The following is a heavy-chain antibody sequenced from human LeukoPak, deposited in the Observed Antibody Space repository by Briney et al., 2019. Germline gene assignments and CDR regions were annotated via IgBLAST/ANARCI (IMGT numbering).Heavy chain of an antibody. V-gene: IGHV3-64*01. J-gene: IGHJ4*02. CDR3: ASGYLAAAGHYFDY. CDR1: GFTFSSYA. CDR2: ISSNGGST. Sequence: GGSLRLSCAASGFTFSSYAMHWVRQAPGKGLEYVSGISSNGGSTYYANSVKGRFTISRDNSKNTLYFQMGSLRAEDMAVYYCASGYLAAAGHYFDYWGQGTLVTVSS. D-gene: IGHD6-13*01.